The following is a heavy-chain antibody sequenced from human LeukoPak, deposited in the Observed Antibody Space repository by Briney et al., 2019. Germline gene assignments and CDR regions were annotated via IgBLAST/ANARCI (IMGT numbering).Heavy chain of an antibody. Sequence: ASVKVSCKASGYTFTCYYMHWVRQAPGQGLEWMGRINPNSGGTNYAQKFQGRVTMTRDTSISTAYMELSRLRSDDTAVYYCARWLQRRGYFDYWGQGTLVTVSS. D-gene: IGHD5-24*01. CDR3: ARWLQRRGYFDY. J-gene: IGHJ4*02. CDR2: INPNSGGT. CDR1: GYTFTCYY. V-gene: IGHV1-2*06.